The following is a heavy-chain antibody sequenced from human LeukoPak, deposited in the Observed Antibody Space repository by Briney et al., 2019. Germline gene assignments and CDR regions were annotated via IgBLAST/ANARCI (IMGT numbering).Heavy chain of an antibody. Sequence: ASVKVSCKASGYTSTSYYMHWVRQAPGQGLEWMGIINPSGGSTSYAQKFQGRVTMTRDTSTSTVYMELSSLRSEDTAVYYCARANRYCSGGSCPQSDFDYWGQGTLVTVSS. CDR1: GYTSTSYY. V-gene: IGHV1-46*01. D-gene: IGHD2-15*01. CDR2: INPSGGST. J-gene: IGHJ4*02. CDR3: ARANRYCSGGSCPQSDFDY.